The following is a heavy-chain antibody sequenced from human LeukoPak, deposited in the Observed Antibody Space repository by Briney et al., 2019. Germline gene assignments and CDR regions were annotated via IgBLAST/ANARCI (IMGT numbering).Heavy chain of an antibody. J-gene: IGHJ6*02. V-gene: IGHV4-34*01. CDR3: ARVLARGVAATYYYYGMDV. Sequence: SETLSLTCAVYGGSFSGYYWSWIRQPPGKGLEWIGEINHSGSTNYNPSLKSRVTISVDTSKNQFSLKLSSVTAADTAVYYCARVLARGVAATYYYYGMDVWGQGTPVTVSS. CDR1: GGSFSGYY. CDR2: INHSGST. D-gene: IGHD2-15*01.